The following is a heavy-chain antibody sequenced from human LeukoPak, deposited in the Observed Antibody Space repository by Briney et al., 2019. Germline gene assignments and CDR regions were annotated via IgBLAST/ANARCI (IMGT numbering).Heavy chain of an antibody. CDR2: ISGSGSYI. J-gene: IGHJ4*02. V-gene: IGHV3-11*01. CDR1: GLGFSDSY. D-gene: IGHD5-18*01. CDR3: LRDSLVGYGHRYFDC. Sequence: GWALRLSCVVSGLGFSDSYMTWIRQTPGKGVEWLAYISGSGSYIHYADSVKDRLTISSDNAKNSLYLSTNRQRDEDTPVCLCLRDSLVGYGHRYFDCWGQGTLVTVSS.